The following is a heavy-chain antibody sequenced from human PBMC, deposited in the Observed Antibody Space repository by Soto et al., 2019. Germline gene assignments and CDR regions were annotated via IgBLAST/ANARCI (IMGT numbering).Heavy chain of an antibody. Sequence: QVQLVESGGGVVQPGRSLRLSCAASGFTFSSYAMHWVRQAPGKGLEWVAVISYDGSNKYYADSVKGRFTISRDNSNNPLYLQMNSLRAEDTAVYYCSVWGSYRQFDYWGQGTLVTVSS. J-gene: IGHJ4*02. CDR2: ISYDGSNK. D-gene: IGHD3-16*02. CDR3: SVWGSYRQFDY. V-gene: IGHV3-30-3*01. CDR1: GFTFSSYA.